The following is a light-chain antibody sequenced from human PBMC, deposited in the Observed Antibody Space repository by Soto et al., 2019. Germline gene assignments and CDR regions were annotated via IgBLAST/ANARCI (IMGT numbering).Light chain of an antibody. CDR2: DAS. V-gene: IGKV3-11*01. J-gene: IGKJ5*01. CDR3: QQRRKWPIT. CDR1: QSVSSY. Sequence: EIVLTQSPATLSLSPGERVILSCRASQSVSSYLAWYQQKPGQAPRLLIYDASNRATGIPARFSGSGSGADFTLTISSQEPEDFAVYYCQQRRKWPITFGQGTRLESK.